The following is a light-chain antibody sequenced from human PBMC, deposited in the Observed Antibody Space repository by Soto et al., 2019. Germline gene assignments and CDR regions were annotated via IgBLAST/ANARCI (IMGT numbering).Light chain of an antibody. V-gene: IGKV3-20*01. CDR1: QSVSSSY. Sequence: EIVLTQSPGTLSLSPGERATLSCRASQSVSSSYLAWYQQKPGQSPRLLIYRASSRATGIPDRFSGSGSGTDFTLTISRLEPEDFAVYYCQQYNNWPRTFGQGTKVDIK. CDR2: RAS. J-gene: IGKJ1*01. CDR3: QQYNNWPRT.